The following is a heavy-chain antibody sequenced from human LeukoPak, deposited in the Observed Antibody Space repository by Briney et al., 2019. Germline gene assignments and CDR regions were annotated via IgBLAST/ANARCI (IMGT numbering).Heavy chain of an antibody. V-gene: IGHV3-15*01. Sequence: GGSLRLSCAASGFTFSNAWMSWVRQAPGKGLEWVGRIKSKTDGGTTDYAAPVKGRFTIPRDDSKNTLYLQMNSLKTEDTAVYYCTTDLGSGIAVAGTDWFDPWGQGTLVTVSS. CDR2: IKSKTDGGTT. CDR1: GFTFSNAW. J-gene: IGHJ5*02. D-gene: IGHD6-19*01. CDR3: TTDLGSGIAVAGTDWFDP.